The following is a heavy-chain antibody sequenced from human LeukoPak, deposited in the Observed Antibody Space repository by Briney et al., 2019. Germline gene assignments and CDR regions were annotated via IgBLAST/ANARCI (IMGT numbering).Heavy chain of an antibody. J-gene: IGHJ4*02. D-gene: IGHD6-19*01. CDR1: GASISGSGYY. CDR3: VKSGGYGLIDY. Sequence: SETLSLTCAVSGASISGSGYYLGWIRQPPGKGLEWIGNIYYTGSTYYNASLQSRVTISVDMSKNQFSLRLSSVTAADTAMYYCVKSGGYGLIDYWGQGTLVTVSS. CDR2: IYYTGST. V-gene: IGHV4-39*01.